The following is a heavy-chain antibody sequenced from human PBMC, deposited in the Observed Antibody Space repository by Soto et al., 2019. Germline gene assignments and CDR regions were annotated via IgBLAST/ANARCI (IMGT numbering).Heavy chain of an antibody. Sequence: EESLKISCKGSGYSFTTYWISWVRQMPGKGLEWMGRIDPSDSYTNYSPSFQGHVTISADKSISTAYLQWSSLKASDTAMYYCARLGIAAAGNQGPWGKGTLVTVSS. CDR3: ARLGIAAAGNQGP. CDR1: GYSFTTYW. D-gene: IGHD6-13*01. J-gene: IGHJ5*02. CDR2: IDPSDSYT. V-gene: IGHV5-10-1*01.